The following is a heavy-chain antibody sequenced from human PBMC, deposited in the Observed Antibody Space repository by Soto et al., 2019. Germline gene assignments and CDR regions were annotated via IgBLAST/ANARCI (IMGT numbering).Heavy chain of an antibody. D-gene: IGHD1-7*01. J-gene: IGHJ1*01. CDR2: IYWDDDK. V-gene: IGHV2-5*02. CDR3: AHYYITGTHSHTRGRYFQH. CDR1: GFSLSTSGVG. Sequence: QITLKESGPTLVRPTQTLTLTCTFSGFSLSTSGVGVGWIRQPPGKALEWLALIYWDDDKRYSPSLKSRLTITKDTSKNQVVLTMTNMDPVDTATYYCAHYYITGTHSHTRGRYFQHWGQGTLVTVSS.